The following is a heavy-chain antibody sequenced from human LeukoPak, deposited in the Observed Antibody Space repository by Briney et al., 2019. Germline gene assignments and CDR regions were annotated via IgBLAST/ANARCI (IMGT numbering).Heavy chain of an antibody. CDR2: IIPIFGTA. J-gene: IGHJ6*03. CDR3: ARSTKVTNIAVAGNYYYYMDV. CDR1: GGTFSSYA. Sequence: SVKVSCKASGGTFSSYAISWVRQAPGQGLEWMGGIIPIFGTANYAQKLQGRVTMTTDTSTSTAYMELRSLRSDDTAVYYCARSTKVTNIAVAGNYYYYMDVWGKGTTVTISS. V-gene: IGHV1-69*05. D-gene: IGHD6-19*01.